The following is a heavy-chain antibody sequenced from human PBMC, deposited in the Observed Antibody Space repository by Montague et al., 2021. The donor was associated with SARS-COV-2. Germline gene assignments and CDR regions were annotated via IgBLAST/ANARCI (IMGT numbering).Heavy chain of an antibody. CDR2: MSYGEST. D-gene: IGHD2-8*01. CDR3: ARGGGFCFDDVCYLPRSGFDS. CDR1: GGSISSYY. V-gene: IGHV4-59*12. Sequence: SETLSLTCTVSGGSISSYYWSWIRQPPGKGLEWIGYMSYGESTNYNPSLKSRVTMSVDTSKNQFSLNLTSVSAADTAVYYCARGGGFCFDDVCYLPRSGFDSWGQGTLVTVSS. J-gene: IGHJ5*01.